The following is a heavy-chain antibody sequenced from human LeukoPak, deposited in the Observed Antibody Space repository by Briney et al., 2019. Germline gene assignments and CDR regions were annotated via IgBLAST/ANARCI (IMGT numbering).Heavy chain of an antibody. Sequence: TGGSLRLSCAASGFTGRSNYMNWVRPAPGEGLEWVSVIYSGGSTYYADSVKGRFTISRDNSKNTLYLQMNSLRAEDTAVYYCASKSGKDYWGQGTLVTVSS. CDR1: GFTGRSNY. J-gene: IGHJ4*02. V-gene: IGHV3-53*01. CDR2: IYSGGST. CDR3: ASKSGKDY.